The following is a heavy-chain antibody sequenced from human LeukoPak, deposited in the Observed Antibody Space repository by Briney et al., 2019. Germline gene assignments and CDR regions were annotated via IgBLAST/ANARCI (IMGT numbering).Heavy chain of an antibody. D-gene: IGHD5-12*01. J-gene: IGHJ4*02. CDR3: ARGLRLWSGYDLGDY. V-gene: IGHV1-2*02. CDR1: GYTFTGYY. Sequence: ASVKVSCKASGYTFTGYYMHWVRQAPGQGLEWMGWINPNSGGTNYAQKFQGRVTMTRDTSISTAYMELSSLRSEDTAVYYCARGLRLWSGYDLGDYWGQGTLVTVSS. CDR2: INPNSGGT.